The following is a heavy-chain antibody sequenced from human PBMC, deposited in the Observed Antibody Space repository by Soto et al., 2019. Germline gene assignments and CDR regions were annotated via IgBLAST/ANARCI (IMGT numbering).Heavy chain of an antibody. V-gene: IGHV4-59*01. CDR1: GGSIGSYY. CDR2: IYYSGST. J-gene: IGHJ6*03. Sequence: SETLPHTCTVSGGSIGSYYWSWLRQPPGKGLEWIGYIYYSGSTNYNPSLKSRVTISVDTSKNQFSLKLSSVTAADTAVYYCARGSKYCSGGSCHEGYYYYYMDVWGKGTTVTVS. D-gene: IGHD2-15*01. CDR3: ARGSKYCSGGSCHEGYYYYYMDV.